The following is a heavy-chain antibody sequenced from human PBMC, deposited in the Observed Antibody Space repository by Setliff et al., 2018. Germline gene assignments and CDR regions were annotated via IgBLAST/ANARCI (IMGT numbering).Heavy chain of an antibody. D-gene: IGHD3-22*01. Sequence: PSETLSLTCSVSGGSINRNYWSWIRQPPRKGLEWIGYIHYSGNTNYNPSLKSRVTISVDTSKNQFSLNLNSVTAADTAVYYCARYRNYFDSSGQTQYYFDYWGQGTLVTAPQ. CDR2: IHYSGNT. CDR1: GGSINRNY. V-gene: IGHV4-59*01. J-gene: IGHJ4*02. CDR3: ARYRNYFDSSGQTQYYFDY.